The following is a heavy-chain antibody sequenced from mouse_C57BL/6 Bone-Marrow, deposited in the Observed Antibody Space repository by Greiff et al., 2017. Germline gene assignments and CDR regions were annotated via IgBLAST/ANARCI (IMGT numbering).Heavy chain of an antibody. CDR2: IYPNNGGN. J-gene: IGHJ3*01. Sequence: VQLKQSGPELVKPGASVKMSCKASGYTFTDYYMHWVKQSHGKSLEWIGYIYPNNGGNGSNQKFKGKATLTVDKSSSTAYMELRSLTSEDSAVYYCATYYYGSSPFAYWGQGTLVTVSA. CDR1: GYTFTDYY. CDR3: ATYYYGSSPFAY. D-gene: IGHD1-1*01. V-gene: IGHV1-34*01.